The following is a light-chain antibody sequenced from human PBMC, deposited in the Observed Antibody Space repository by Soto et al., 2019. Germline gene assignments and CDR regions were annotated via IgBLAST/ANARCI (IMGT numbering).Light chain of an antibody. CDR2: GSN. Sequence: QSVLTQPPSVSGAPGQRVTTSCTGSSSNIGAGKDVHWYQQLPGTAPKFLISGSNHRPSGVPDRFSVSKSGASAFLAIAGLRADDEGDYFCQSYGTGLSGLYVFGTGTKVTVL. CDR3: QSYGTGLSGLYV. V-gene: IGLV1-40*01. CDR1: SSNIGAGKD. J-gene: IGLJ1*01.